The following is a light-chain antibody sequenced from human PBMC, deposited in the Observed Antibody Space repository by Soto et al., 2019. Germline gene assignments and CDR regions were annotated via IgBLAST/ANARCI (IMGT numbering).Light chain of an antibody. Sequence: EIVLTQSPGTLSLSPGERVTLSCRACQSVSASYLAWYQQKPGQAPRLLIYASSTRATGIPDRFSGSGSGTDFTLTISRLEPEDFAVYYCQQYVSSLFTFGPGTKVDIK. V-gene: IGKV3-20*01. CDR2: ASS. CDR3: QQYVSSLFT. J-gene: IGKJ3*01. CDR1: QSVSASY.